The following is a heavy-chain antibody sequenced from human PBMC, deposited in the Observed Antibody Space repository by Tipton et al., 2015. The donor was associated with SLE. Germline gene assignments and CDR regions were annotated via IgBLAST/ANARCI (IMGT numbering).Heavy chain of an antibody. Sequence: SLRLSCAASGFTFSSYAMHWVRQAPGKGLEWVAVISYDGSNKYYADSVKGRFTISRDNSKNTLYLEMKSLRADDTAVYYCARDEVPYTWPQPASYFYYGMDVWGQGTTVTVSS. J-gene: IGHJ6*02. V-gene: IGHV3-30*04. CDR3: ARDEVPYTWPQPASYFYYGMDV. D-gene: IGHD3-10*01. CDR2: ISYDGSNK. CDR1: GFTFSSYA.